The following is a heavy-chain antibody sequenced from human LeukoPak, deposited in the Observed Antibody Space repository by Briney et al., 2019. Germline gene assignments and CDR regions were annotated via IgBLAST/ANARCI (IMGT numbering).Heavy chain of an antibody. CDR1: GFTFSSYA. Sequence: GGSLRLSCAASGFTFSSYAMHWVRQAPGMGLEWVAVISYDGGNKYYADSVKGRFTISRDNSKNTLYLQMNSLRAEDTAVYYCARDSESSGLDYWGQGTLVTVSS. J-gene: IGHJ4*02. CDR2: ISYDGGNK. D-gene: IGHD6-19*01. CDR3: ARDSESSGLDY. V-gene: IGHV3-30*04.